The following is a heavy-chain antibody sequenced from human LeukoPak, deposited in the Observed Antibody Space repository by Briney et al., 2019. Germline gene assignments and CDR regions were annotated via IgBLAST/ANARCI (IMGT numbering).Heavy chain of an antibody. D-gene: IGHD1-7*01. CDR1: GGSISSSSYY. V-gene: IGHV4-39*01. Sequence: SETLSLTCTVSGGSISSSSYYWGWIRQPPGKGLEWIGSIYYSGSTYYNPSLKSRVTISVDTSKNQFSLKLSSVTAADTAVYYCAGEGNYALEHWGQGTPVTVSS. J-gene: IGHJ1*01. CDR3: AGEGNYALEH. CDR2: IYYSGST.